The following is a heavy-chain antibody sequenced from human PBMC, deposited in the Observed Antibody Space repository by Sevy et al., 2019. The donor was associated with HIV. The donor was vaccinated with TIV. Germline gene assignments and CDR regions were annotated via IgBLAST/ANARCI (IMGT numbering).Heavy chain of an antibody. CDR1: GFTFGSYT. CDR3: ARDNSGYFFFDY. J-gene: IGHJ4*02. Sequence: GGSLRLSCAASGFTFGSYTLHWVRQAPGKGREWVALISQTYDGSKKYYTDSVQGRFTISRDNSKNTLYLQMDSLRPEDTAVYYCARDNSGYFFFDYWGQGILVTVSS. V-gene: IGHV3-30-3*01. CDR2: ISQTYDGSKK. D-gene: IGHD3-22*01.